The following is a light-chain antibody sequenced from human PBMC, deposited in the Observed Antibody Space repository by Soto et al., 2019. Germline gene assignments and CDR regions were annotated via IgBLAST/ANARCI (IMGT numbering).Light chain of an antibody. Sequence: DLVMTQSPLSLPVTPGEPASISCRSSQSLLHSNGYNYLDWYLQKPGQSPQLLIYLGSNRASGVPDRFSGSGSGTDFTLKISRVEADDVGVYYCMHTLQSPLTFGGGTKVEIK. CDR2: LGS. CDR1: QSLLHSNGYNY. CDR3: MHTLQSPLT. V-gene: IGKV2-28*01. J-gene: IGKJ4*01.